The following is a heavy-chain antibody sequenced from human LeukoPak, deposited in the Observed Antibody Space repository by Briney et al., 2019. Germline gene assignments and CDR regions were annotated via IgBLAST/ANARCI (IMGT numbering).Heavy chain of an antibody. D-gene: IGHD3-22*01. J-gene: IGHJ3*02. Sequence: SETLSLTCTVSGGSISSYYWSWIRQPAGKGLEWIGRIYTSGSTNYNPSLKSRVTMSVDRSKNQFSLKLRSVTAADMAVYYCARENSSGYDAFDIWGQGTMVTVSS. CDR3: ARENSSGYDAFDI. CDR1: GGSISSYY. CDR2: IYTSGST. V-gene: IGHV4-4*07.